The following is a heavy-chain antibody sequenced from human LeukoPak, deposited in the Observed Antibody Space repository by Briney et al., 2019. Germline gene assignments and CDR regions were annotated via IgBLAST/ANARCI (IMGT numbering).Heavy chain of an antibody. J-gene: IGHJ5*02. Sequence: GGSLRLSCAASGFTFSNYAMSWVRQAPGKGLEWVSAISGSDGSTYYADSVKGRFTISRDNSKNTLYLQMNSLRAEDTAVYYCAKVPGGDYPMSWFDPWGQGTLVTVSS. D-gene: IGHD4-17*01. CDR3: AKVPGGDYPMSWFDP. V-gene: IGHV3-23*01. CDR1: GFTFSNYA. CDR2: ISGSDGST.